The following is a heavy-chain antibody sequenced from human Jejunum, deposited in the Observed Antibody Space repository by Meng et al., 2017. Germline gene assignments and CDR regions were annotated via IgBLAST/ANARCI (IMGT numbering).Heavy chain of an antibody. Sequence: QVRLQESGPGLVRPSETLSLSCSVSGGSVSIAGYQWSWIRQPPGKGLEWIGYASTNYNPSLKSRVTISVDTSKNQFSLRLTSVTAADTAVYYCARDHMGSLDYWGQGILVTVSS. J-gene: IGHJ4*02. CDR2: AST. CDR1: GGSVSIAGYQ. CDR3: ARDHMGSLDY. D-gene: IGHD1-26*01. V-gene: IGHV4-61*08.